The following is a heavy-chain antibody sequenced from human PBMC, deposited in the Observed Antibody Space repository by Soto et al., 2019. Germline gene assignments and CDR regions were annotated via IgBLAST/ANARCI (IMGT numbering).Heavy chain of an antibody. J-gene: IGHJ5*02. CDR2: IYYSGST. CDR1: GGSVSSGSYY. CDR3: AREKVRVRGYNDWFDP. V-gene: IGHV4-61*01. D-gene: IGHD5-12*01. Sequence: SETLSLTCTVSGGSVSSGSYYWSWIRQPPGKGLEWIGYIYYSGSTNYNPSLKSRVTISVDTSKNQFSLKLSSVTAADTAVYYCAREKVRVRGYNDWFDPWGQGTLVTVSS.